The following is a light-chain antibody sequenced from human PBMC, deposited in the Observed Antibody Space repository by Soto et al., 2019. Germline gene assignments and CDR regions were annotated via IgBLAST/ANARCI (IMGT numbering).Light chain of an antibody. CDR1: QSVRSDY. Sequence: EIVLTQSPDTLSLSPGQIATLSCRASQSVRSDYFAWYQQKPGQAPRVIIFGVSTRATGVPDRFSGSGSGTDVTLTISRLEPEDFALYYCQQYGNSPLTFGGGTKVEIK. V-gene: IGKV3-20*01. J-gene: IGKJ4*01. CDR3: QQYGNSPLT. CDR2: GVS.